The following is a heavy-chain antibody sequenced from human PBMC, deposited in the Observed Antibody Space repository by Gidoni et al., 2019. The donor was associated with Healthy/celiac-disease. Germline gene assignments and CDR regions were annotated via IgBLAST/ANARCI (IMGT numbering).Heavy chain of an antibody. Sequence: QVTLKESGPVLVKPTETLTLTCTVSGFSLSTARMGVSWIRQPPGKALEWLAHIFSNDEKSYSTSLKSRLTISKDTSKSQVVLTMTNMDPVDTATYYCARLYSSGWYRGWFDPWGQGTLVTVSS. CDR1: GFSLSTARMG. V-gene: IGHV2-26*01. CDR2: IFSNDEK. D-gene: IGHD6-19*01. CDR3: ARLYSSGWYRGWFDP. J-gene: IGHJ5*02.